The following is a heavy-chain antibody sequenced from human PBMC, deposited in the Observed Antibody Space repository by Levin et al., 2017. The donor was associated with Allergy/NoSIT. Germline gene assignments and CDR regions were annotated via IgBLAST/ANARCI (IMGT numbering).Heavy chain of an antibody. Sequence: GESLKISCAVSGFTFSSYAMSWVRQAPGKGLEWVSGISGSGGSTYYADSVKGRFTILRDNSKNTLYLQMNSLRAEDTAVYYCMRDRAHYSSGWYEDYWGQGTAVTVPS. CDR1: GFTFSSYA. CDR2: ISGSGGST. CDR3: MRDRAHYSSGWYEDY. V-gene: IGHV3-23*01. D-gene: IGHD6-19*01. J-gene: IGHJ4*02.